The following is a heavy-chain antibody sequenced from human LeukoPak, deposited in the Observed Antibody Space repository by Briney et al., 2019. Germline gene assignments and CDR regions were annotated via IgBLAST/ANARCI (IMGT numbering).Heavy chain of an antibody. J-gene: IGHJ4*02. D-gene: IGHD6-13*01. CDR2: IIPIFGTA. V-gene: IGHV1-69*13. CDR3: ARDPEAWLAAAGFDY. CDR1: GGTFSSYA. Sequence: SVKVSCKASGGTFSSYAISWVRQAPGQGLEWMGGIIPIFGTANYAQKFQGRVTITADESTSTAYMELSSLRAEDTAVYYCARDPEAWLAAAGFDYWGQGTLVTVSS.